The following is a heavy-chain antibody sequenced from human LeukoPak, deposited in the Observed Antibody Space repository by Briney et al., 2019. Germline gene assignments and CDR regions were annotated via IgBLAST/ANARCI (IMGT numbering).Heavy chain of an antibody. CDR2: IYYSGST. CDR3: ARGSPFRGGDY. Sequence: PSETLSLTCTVSGGSITSYYGSWIRQPPGKGLEWIGYIYYSGSTNYNPSLKSRVTMSVDTSKDQFSLKLTSVTAADTAVYYCARGSPFRGGDYWGQGTLVTVSS. D-gene: IGHD3-10*01. V-gene: IGHV4-59*01. J-gene: IGHJ4*02. CDR1: GGSITSYY.